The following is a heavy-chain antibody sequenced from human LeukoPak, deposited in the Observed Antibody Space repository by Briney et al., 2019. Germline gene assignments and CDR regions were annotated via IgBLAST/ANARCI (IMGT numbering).Heavy chain of an antibody. D-gene: IGHD2-15*01. V-gene: IGHV3-21*04. CDR3: AKDAGVNVVVVAASD. CDR1: GFTISDYS. J-gene: IGHJ4*02. CDR2: ISSSSSYI. Sequence: GGSLRLSCAASGFTISDYSMNWVRQAPGKGLEWVSSISSSSSYIYYADSVKGRFTISRDNAKNSLHLQMNSLRAEDTAVYYCAKDAGVNVVVVAASDWGQGTLVTVSS.